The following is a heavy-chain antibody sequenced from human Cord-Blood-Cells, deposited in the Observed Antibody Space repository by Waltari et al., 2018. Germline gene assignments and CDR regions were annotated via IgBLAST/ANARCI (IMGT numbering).Heavy chain of an antibody. CDR1: GGSFSSYA. Sequence: QVQLVQSGAEVKKPGSSVKVSCKASGGSFSSYAISWVGQDPGQGLEWMGGIIPIFGTANYAQKFQGRVTITADESTSTAYMELSSLRSEDTAVYYCARDSGGYSYGYDYYYGMDVWGQGTTVTVSS. D-gene: IGHD5-18*01. CDR2: IIPIFGTA. V-gene: IGHV1-69*01. J-gene: IGHJ6*02. CDR3: ARDSGGYSYGYDYYYGMDV.